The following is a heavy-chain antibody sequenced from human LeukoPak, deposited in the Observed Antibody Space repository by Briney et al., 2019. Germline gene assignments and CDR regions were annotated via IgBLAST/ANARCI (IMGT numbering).Heavy chain of an antibody. J-gene: IGHJ4*02. CDR1: GGSISNYY. CDR2: IYYSGST. V-gene: IGHV4-59*01. D-gene: IGHD3/OR15-3a*01. CDR3: ARSWGLGSFDY. Sequence: PSETLSLTCTVSGGSISNYYWSWIRQPPGKGLEWIGYIYYSGSTNYNPSLKSRVTISVDTSKNQFSLKLSSVTAADTAVYYCARSWGLGSFDYWGQGTLVTVSS.